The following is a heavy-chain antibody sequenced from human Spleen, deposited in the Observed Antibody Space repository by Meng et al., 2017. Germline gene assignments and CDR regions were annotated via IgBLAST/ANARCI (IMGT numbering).Heavy chain of an antibody. J-gene: IGHJ4*02. CDR3: ATYSTMAD. CDR1: GFTFRSYA. V-gene: IGHV3-23*01. D-gene: IGHD2/OR15-2a*01. Sequence: GGSLRLSCAASGFTFRSYAMSWVRQAPGKGLEWVSTISESGGRTYNADSAKGRFTISRDNSKNTLYLQMNSLRAEDTAIYYCATYSTMADWGQGTLVTVSS. CDR2: ISESGGRT.